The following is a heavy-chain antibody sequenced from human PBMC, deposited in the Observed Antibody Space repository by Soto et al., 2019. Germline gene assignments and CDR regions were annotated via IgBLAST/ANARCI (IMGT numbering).Heavy chain of an antibody. J-gene: IGHJ4*02. V-gene: IGHV3-33*01. CDR3: ARDPGQDEAMDY. CDR1: GFTFSSFG. Sequence: QVRVVESGGGVVQPGGSLRLSCAASGFTFSSFGMHWVRQAPGKGLEGVAVIWHDGKNKYYADSAKGRFTISRDNSKNTLYLQMNSLRAEDTAVYYCARDPGQDEAMDYWGQGTLVTVSS. CDR2: IWHDGKNK.